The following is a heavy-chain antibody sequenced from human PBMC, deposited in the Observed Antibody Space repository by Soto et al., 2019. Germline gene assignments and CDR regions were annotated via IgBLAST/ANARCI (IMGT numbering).Heavy chain of an antibody. CDR3: ARAYCGGDCYRGDWFDP. CDR2: INHSGST. V-gene: IGHV4-34*01. J-gene: IGHJ5*02. D-gene: IGHD2-21*01. Sequence: SSETLSLTCAVYGGSFSGYYWSWVRQPPGKGLEWIGEINHSGSTNYNPSLKSRVTISVDTSKNQFSLKLSSVTAADTAVYYCARAYCGGDCYRGDWFDPWGQGTLVTVSS. CDR1: GGSFSGYY.